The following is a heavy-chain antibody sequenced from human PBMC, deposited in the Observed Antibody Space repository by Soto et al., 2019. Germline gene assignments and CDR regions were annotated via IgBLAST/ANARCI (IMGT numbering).Heavy chain of an antibody. D-gene: IGHD3-22*01. CDR1: GGSISSGGHY. V-gene: IGHV4-31*03. Sequence: PSETLSLTCTVSGGSISSGGHYWSWMRQHPGKGLEWIGYIYYSGSTYYNPSLKSRVTISVDTSKNQFSLKLTSVTAADTAVYYCASTLYYYENWFDPWGLGTLVTVSS. CDR3: ASTLYYYENWFDP. CDR2: IYYSGST. J-gene: IGHJ5*02.